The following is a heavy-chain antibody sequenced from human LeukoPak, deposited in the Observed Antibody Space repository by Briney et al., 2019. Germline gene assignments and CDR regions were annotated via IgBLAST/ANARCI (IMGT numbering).Heavy chain of an antibody. Sequence: GGSLRLSCAASGFTFSSYGMHWVRQAPGKGLEWVAVIWYDGSNKYYADSVKGRFTISRDNSKNTLYLQMNSLRAEDTAVYYCARDRREQQLAPGLYWFGPWGQGTLVTVSS. D-gene: IGHD6-13*01. CDR1: GFTFSSYG. V-gene: IGHV3-33*01. CDR3: ARDRREQQLAPGLYWFGP. CDR2: IWYDGSNK. J-gene: IGHJ5*02.